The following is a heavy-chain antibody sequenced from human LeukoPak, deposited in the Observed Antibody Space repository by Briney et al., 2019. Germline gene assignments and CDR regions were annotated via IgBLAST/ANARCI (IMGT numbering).Heavy chain of an antibody. CDR2: IYTSGST. Sequence: SETLSLTCTVSGGSISSYYWSWIRQPAGKGLEWIGRIYTSGSTNYNPSLKSRVTMSVDTSKNQFSLKLSSVTAADTAVYYRARLVGGYCGGDCDAFDIWGQGTMVTVSS. CDR1: GGSISSYY. CDR3: ARLVGGYCGGDCDAFDI. J-gene: IGHJ3*02. V-gene: IGHV4-4*07. D-gene: IGHD2-21*02.